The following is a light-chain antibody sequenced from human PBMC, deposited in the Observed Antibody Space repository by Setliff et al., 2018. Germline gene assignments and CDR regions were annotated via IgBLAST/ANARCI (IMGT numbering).Light chain of an antibody. V-gene: IGLV2-14*03. Sequence: QSALTQPASVSGSLGQSITISCTGTISDVGGYDYVSWYQQHPGKAPKLIIFDVRERPSGASDRFSASKSGSTASLTISGLQADYEADYYCSSYTSSTTLVFGGGTKVTVL. CDR1: ISDVGGYDY. CDR3: SSYTSSTTLV. CDR2: DVR. J-gene: IGLJ2*01.